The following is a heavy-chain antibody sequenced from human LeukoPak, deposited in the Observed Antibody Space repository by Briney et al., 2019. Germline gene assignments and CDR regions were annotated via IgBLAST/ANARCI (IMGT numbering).Heavy chain of an antibody. CDR2: ISSSGSTI. CDR1: GFTFSSYE. CDR3: ARSYDYYGSGSYDV. V-gene: IGHV3-48*03. D-gene: IGHD3-10*01. J-gene: IGHJ4*02. Sequence: GGSLRLSCAASGFTFSSYEMNWVRQAPGKGLEWVSYISSSGSTIYYADSVKGRFTISRDNAKNSLYLQMNSPRAEDTAVYYCARSYDYYGSGSYDVWGQGTLVTVSS.